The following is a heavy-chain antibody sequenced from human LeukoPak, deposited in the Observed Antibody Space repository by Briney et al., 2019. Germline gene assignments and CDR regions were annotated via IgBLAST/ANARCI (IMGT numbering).Heavy chain of an antibody. Sequence: SVKVSCKASGGTFSSYAISWVRQAPGQGLEWMGRIIPILGIANYAQKFQGRVTITADKSTSTAYMELSSLRSEDTAVYYCAREVEVVVAATRYFDYWGQGTLVTVSS. CDR1: GGTFSSYA. CDR3: AREVEVVVAATRYFDY. V-gene: IGHV1-69*04. D-gene: IGHD2-15*01. CDR2: IIPILGIA. J-gene: IGHJ4*02.